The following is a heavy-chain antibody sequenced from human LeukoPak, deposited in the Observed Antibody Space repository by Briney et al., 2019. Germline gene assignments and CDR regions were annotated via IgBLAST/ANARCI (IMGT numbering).Heavy chain of an antibody. Sequence: SETLSLTCTVSGGSISSSSYYWGWIRQPPGKGLEWIGSIYYSGSTYYNPSLKSRVTISVDTSKNQFSLKLSSVTAADTAVYYCARPTTNNDYSNFGWYFDLWGRGTLVTVSS. D-gene: IGHD4-11*01. J-gene: IGHJ2*01. CDR2: IYYSGST. V-gene: IGHV4-39*01. CDR3: ARPTTNNDYSNFGWYFDL. CDR1: GGSISSSSYY.